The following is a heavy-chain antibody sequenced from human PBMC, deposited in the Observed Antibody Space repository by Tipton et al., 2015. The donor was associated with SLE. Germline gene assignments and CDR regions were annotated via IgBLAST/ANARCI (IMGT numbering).Heavy chain of an antibody. CDR2: INHSGST. V-gene: IGHV4-34*01. CDR3: ARGGSRTMVRGVHDY. CDR1: GGSFSGYY. J-gene: IGHJ4*02. Sequence: LRLSCAVYGGSFSGYYWSWIRQPPGKGLEWIGEINHSGSTNYNPSLKSRVTISVDTSKNQFSLKLSSVTAADTAVYYCARGGSRTMVRGVHDYWGQGTLVTVSS. D-gene: IGHD3-10*01.